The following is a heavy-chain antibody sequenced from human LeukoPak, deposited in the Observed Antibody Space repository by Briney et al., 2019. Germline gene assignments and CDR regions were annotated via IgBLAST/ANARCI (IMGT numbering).Heavy chain of an antibody. CDR1: GGSFSGYY. V-gene: IGHV4-34*01. D-gene: IGHD3-9*01. CDR2: INHSGST. J-gene: IGHJ6*02. CDR3: AREPYYDILTGYYYYGMDV. Sequence: SETLSLTCAVYGGSFSGYYWSWIRQPPGKGLEWIGEINHSGSTNYNPSLKSRVTISVDTSKNQFSLKLSSVTAADTAVYYCAREPYYDILTGYYYYGMDVWGQGTTVTVSS.